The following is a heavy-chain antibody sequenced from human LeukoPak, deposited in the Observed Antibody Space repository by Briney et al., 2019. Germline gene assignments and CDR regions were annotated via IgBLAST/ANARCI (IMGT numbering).Heavy chain of an antibody. D-gene: IGHD3-10*01. Sequence: GRSLRLSCAASGFTFSSYGMHRVRQAPGKGLEWVAVIWYDGSNKYYADSVKGRFTISRDNSKNTLYLQMNSLRAEDTAVYYCAKDCVGTQALEPWGQGTLVTVSS. CDR2: IWYDGSNK. J-gene: IGHJ5*02. CDR1: GFTFSSYG. V-gene: IGHV3-33*06. CDR3: AKDCVGTQALEP.